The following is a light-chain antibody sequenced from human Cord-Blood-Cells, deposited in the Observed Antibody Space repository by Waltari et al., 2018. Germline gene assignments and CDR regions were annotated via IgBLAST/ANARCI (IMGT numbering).Light chain of an antibody. CDR1: QSVSSY. Sequence: EIVLTQSPATLSLSPGERATLSWRASQSVSSYLAWYQQKPGQAPRLLTYDASNRATGIPARFSGSGSGTDFTLTISSLEPEDFAVYYCQQRSNWPPITFGQGTRLEIK. CDR3: QQRSNWPPIT. V-gene: IGKV3-11*01. CDR2: DAS. J-gene: IGKJ5*01.